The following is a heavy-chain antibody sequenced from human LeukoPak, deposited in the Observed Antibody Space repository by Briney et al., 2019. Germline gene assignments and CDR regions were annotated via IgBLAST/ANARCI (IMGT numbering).Heavy chain of an antibody. CDR3: AGGDGSGSYYTPLYF. J-gene: IGHJ4*02. CDR1: GGSFSGYY. V-gene: IGHV4-34*01. Sequence: SQTLSLTCAVYGGSFSGYYWTGVSESPGKGREGIGEIKHRCGTNYNPSLESRVTISVDTSNHQFSLKLSSVISAHTARDSCAGGDGSGSYYTPLYFWGQGTLVTVST. D-gene: IGHD3-10*01. CDR2: IKHRCGT.